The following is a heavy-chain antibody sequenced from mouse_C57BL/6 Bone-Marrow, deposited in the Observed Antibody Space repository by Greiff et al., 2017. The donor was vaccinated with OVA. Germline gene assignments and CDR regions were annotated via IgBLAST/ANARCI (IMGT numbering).Heavy chain of an antibody. Sequence: QVQLQQSGAELARPGASVKLSCKASGYTFTSYGISWVKQRTGQGLEWIGEIYPRSGNTYYTEKFKGKATLTADKSSSTAYMELRNLTSEDSAVXFCARESYYGSSSFDYWGQGTTLTVSS. V-gene: IGHV1-81*01. CDR2: IYPRSGNT. J-gene: IGHJ2*01. D-gene: IGHD1-1*01. CDR3: ARESYYGSSSFDY. CDR1: GYTFTSYG.